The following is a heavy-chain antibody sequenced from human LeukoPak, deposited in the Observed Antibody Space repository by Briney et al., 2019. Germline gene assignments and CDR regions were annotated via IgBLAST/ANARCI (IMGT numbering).Heavy chain of an antibody. Sequence: GASVKVSCKASGYTFTGYYMHWVRQAPGQGLEWMGGIIPIFGTANYAQKFQGRVTITADESTSTAYMELSSLRSEDTAVYYCARDNGRIAAAGWRYLAPDYWGQGTLVTVSS. J-gene: IGHJ4*02. CDR1: GYTFTGYY. CDR3: ARDNGRIAAAGWRYLAPDY. CDR2: IIPIFGTA. D-gene: IGHD6-13*01. V-gene: IGHV1-69*13.